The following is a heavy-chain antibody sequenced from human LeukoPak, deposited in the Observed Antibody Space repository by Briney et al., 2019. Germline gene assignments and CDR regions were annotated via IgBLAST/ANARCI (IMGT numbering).Heavy chain of an antibody. D-gene: IGHD3-3*01. CDR1: GFTFSSYG. CDR3: AKDRSVLRFLEWLSYFDY. J-gene: IGHJ4*02. V-gene: IGHV3-30*02. CDR2: IRYDGSNK. Sequence: GGSLRLSCAASGFTFSSYGMHWVRQAPPKGLEWVAFIRYDGSNKYYADSVKGRFTISRDNSKNTLYLQMNSLRAEDTAVYYCAKDRSVLRFLEWLSYFDYWGQGTLVTVSS.